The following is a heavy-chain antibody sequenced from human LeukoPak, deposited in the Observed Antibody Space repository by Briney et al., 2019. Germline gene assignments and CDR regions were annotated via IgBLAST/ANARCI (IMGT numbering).Heavy chain of an antibody. CDR2: INHSGST. CDR3: ARAYYYDSSGYYLPPSYYFDY. J-gene: IGHJ4*02. D-gene: IGHD3-22*01. CDR1: GGSFSGYY. Sequence: SETLSLTCAVYGGSFSGYYWSWIRQPPGKGLEWIGEINHSGSTNYNPSLKSRVTISVDTSKNQFSLKLSSVTAADTAVYYCARAYYYDSSGYYLPPSYYFDYWGQGTLVTVSS. V-gene: IGHV4-34*01.